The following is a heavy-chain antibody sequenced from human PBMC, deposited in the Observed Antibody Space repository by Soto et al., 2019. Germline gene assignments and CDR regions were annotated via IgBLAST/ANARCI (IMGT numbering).Heavy chain of an antibody. Sequence: GSLRLSCAVSGFTFSPYSMNGVRQAPGKGLEWISYISSGGDTIYYADSVRGRFTVSRDNTKNSLYLQMDSLRDEDTAVYYCARDRSTIYGVVTPIDYWGQGTLVTVSS. V-gene: IGHV3-48*02. J-gene: IGHJ4*02. CDR2: ISSGGDTI. D-gene: IGHD3-3*01. CDR3: ARDRSTIYGVVTPIDY. CDR1: GFTFSPYS.